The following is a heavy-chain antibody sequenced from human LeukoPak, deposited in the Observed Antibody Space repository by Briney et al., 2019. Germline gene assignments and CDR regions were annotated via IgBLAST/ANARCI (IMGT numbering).Heavy chain of an antibody. J-gene: IGHJ3*02. CDR3: AESMIVVVIEFGAFDI. V-gene: IGHV3-23*01. Sequence: PGGSLRLSCAASGFTFSSYAMSWVRQAPGKGLEWVSAISGSGGSTYYADSVKGRFTISRDNSKNTLYLQMNSLRAEDTAVYYCAESMIVVVIEFGAFDIWGQGTMVTVSS. CDR1: GFTFSSYA. D-gene: IGHD3-22*01. CDR2: ISGSGGST.